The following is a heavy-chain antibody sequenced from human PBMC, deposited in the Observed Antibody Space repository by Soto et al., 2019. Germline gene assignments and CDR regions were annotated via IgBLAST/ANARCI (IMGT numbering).Heavy chain of an antibody. D-gene: IGHD3-9*01. CDR3: ATRDYDILTGYLHI. V-gene: IGHV1-2*02. J-gene: IGHJ1*01. CDR2: INADSGDT. CDR1: EHTSTIYY. Sequence: QAHLVQCGAEVRKPGASLNVSCQALEHTSTIYYIHWVRQARGQGVEWMGWINADSGDTTYAEDFRGRVTFTRETSTSTFHMELSRLRLDDTAMYFCATRDYDILTGYLHIWGQGTLITVSS.